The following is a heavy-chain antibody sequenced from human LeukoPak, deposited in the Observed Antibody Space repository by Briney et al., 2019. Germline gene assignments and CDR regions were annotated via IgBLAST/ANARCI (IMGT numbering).Heavy chain of an antibody. CDR1: GYTFTGYY. CDR2: INPNSGGT. CDR3: ARASSYGDYDSASY. J-gene: IGHJ4*02. D-gene: IGHD4-17*01. V-gene: IGHV1-2*02. Sequence: GASVRVSCKASGYTFTGYYMHWVRQAPGQGLEWMGWINPNSGGTNYAQKFQGRVTMTRDTSISTAYMELSRLRSDDTAVYYCARASSYGDYDSASYWGQGTLVTVSS.